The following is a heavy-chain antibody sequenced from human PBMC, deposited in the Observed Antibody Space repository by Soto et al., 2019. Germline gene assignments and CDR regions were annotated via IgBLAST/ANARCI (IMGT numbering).Heavy chain of an antibody. Sequence: EVQLLESGGGLVQPGGSLRLSCAASGFTFSAHAMIWVRQAPGKGLNWVSTVDVGGGSTYYTDSVKGRFTVSRDNSKNTVYLQLNTLRADDTAISFCARDSGPAGGGACDIWGQGTMVNGSS. D-gene: IGHD3-10*01. CDR2: VDVGGGST. CDR1: GFTFSAHA. CDR3: ARDSGPAGGGACDI. V-gene: IGHV3-23*01. J-gene: IGHJ3*02.